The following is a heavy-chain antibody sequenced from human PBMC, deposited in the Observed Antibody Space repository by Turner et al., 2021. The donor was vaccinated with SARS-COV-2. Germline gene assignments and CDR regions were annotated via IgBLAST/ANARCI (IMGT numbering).Heavy chain of an antibody. CDR3: ATTLVTLIGDWYFDL. CDR2: CDPEDGET. V-gene: IGHV1-24*01. J-gene: IGHJ2*01. CDR1: GYTLTELS. Sequence: QVQLVQSGAEVKKPGASVKVSCKVSGYTLTELSMHWVRQAPGKGLEGMGGCDPEDGETIYAQKFQGRVTMTEDTSTDTAYMELSSLRAEDTAVYYCATTLVTLIGDWYFDLWGRGTLVTVSS. D-gene: IGHD3-22*01.